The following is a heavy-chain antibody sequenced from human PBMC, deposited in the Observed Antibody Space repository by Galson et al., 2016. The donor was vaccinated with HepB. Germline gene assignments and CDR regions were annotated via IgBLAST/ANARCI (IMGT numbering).Heavy chain of an antibody. CDR3: ARAGLGTKASFDS. CDR2: ISYDGSKK. D-gene: IGHD1-7*01. Sequence: SLRLSCAASGFTFSSYAMHWVRQAPGKGLEWVAVISYDGSKKYYADSVRGRFTISRDNSKNTLYLQVSSLRAEDTAVYYCARAGLGTKASFDSWGQGTLVAVSS. V-gene: IGHV3-30-3*01. CDR1: GFTFSSYA. J-gene: IGHJ4*02.